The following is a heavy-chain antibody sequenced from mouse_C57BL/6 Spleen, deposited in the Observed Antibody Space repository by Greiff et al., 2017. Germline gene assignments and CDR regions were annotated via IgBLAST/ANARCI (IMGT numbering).Heavy chain of an antibody. Sequence: EVQLQQSGPELVKPGASVKIPCKASGYTFTDYNMDWVKQSHGKSLEWIGDINPNNGGTIYNQKFKGKATLTVDKSSSTAYMELRSLTSEDTAVYYCARSDRSTLYFDYWGQGTTLTVSS. V-gene: IGHV1-18*01. CDR2: INPNNGGT. D-gene: IGHD3-2*02. CDR3: ARSDRSTLYFDY. CDR1: GYTFTDYN. J-gene: IGHJ2*01.